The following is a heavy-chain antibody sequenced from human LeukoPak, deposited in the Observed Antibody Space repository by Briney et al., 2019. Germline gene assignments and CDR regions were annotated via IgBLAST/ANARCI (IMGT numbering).Heavy chain of an antibody. J-gene: IGHJ4*02. D-gene: IGHD4-17*01. CDR3: ARGEVNYGGKPGGDL. V-gene: IGHV3-30-3*01. Sequence: PGGSLRLSSAASGFTLSSYAMHWVRQAPGKGLEWVAVISYDGSNKYYADSVKGRFTISRDNSKNTLYLQMNSLRVEDTAVYYCARGEVNYGGKPGGDLWGQGTLVTVSS. CDR1: GFTLSSYA. CDR2: ISYDGSNK.